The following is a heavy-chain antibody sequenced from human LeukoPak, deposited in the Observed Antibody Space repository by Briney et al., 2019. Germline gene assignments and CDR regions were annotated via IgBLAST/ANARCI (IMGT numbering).Heavy chain of an antibody. CDR3: ARGLWGAMAYFFDY. CDR2: IYYSGST. CDR1: GGSISSYY. Sequence: PSETLSLTCTVSGGSISSYYWSWIRQPPGKGLEWTGYIYYSGSTNYNPSLKSRVTISVDTSKNQFSLKLSSVTAADTAVYYCARGLWGAMAYFFDYWGQGTLVTVSS. V-gene: IGHV4-59*01. D-gene: IGHD5-18*01. J-gene: IGHJ4*02.